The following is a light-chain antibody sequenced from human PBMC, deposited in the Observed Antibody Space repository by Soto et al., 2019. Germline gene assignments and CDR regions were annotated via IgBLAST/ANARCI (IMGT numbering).Light chain of an antibody. CDR3: HQYNNYFSWT. CDR1: QSISIW. J-gene: IGKJ1*01. Sequence: DIQMTQSPSPLSASVGARVTITCRASQSISIWLAWYQQKPGKAPNILIYDASTLVSGVPSRFSGSGSGTEVTLTISSLQPDDFATYYCHQYNNYFSWTFGQATKVEIK. CDR2: DAS. V-gene: IGKV1-5*01.